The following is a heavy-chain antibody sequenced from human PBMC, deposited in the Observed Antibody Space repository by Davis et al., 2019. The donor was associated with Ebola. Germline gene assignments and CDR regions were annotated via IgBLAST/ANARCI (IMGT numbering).Heavy chain of an antibody. CDR2: ISGSGGTT. CDR3: ATASAGTY. CDR1: GFTFDDYA. V-gene: IGHV3-23*01. D-gene: IGHD6-13*01. Sequence: PGGSLRLSCAASGFTFDDYAMHWVRQAPGKGLEWVSAISGSGGTTYYAGSVKGRFTVSRDNSKKTMYLQMNSLRAEDTAVYYCATASAGTYWGQGGLVTVSS. J-gene: IGHJ1*01.